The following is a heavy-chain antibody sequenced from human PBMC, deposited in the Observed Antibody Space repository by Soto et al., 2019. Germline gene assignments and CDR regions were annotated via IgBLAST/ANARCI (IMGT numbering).Heavy chain of an antibody. V-gene: IGHV3-48*03. D-gene: IGHD3-3*01. CDR2: ISSSGSTI. CDR3: ARDYTQLRFLEWQEYYYYYGMDV. CDR1: GFTFSSYE. Sequence: GGSLRLSCAASGFTFSSYEMNWVRQAPGKGLEWVSYISSSGSTIYYADSVKGRFTISRDNAKNSLYLQMNSLRAEDTAVYYCARDYTQLRFLEWQEYYYYYGMDVWGQGTTVTVSS. J-gene: IGHJ6*02.